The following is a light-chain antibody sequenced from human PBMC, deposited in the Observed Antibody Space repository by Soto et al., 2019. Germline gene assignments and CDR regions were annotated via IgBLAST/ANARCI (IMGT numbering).Light chain of an antibody. CDR3: QQQSNWPPRDT. Sequence: EIVLTQSPATLSLSPGERATLSCRASQCVSSYLAWYQQKPGQAPRLLIYDASNRATGIPARFSGSGSGTDFALTISSRKPEDFAFYDYQQQSNWPPRDTFGQGTKLEIK. CDR1: QCVSSY. J-gene: IGKJ2*01. CDR2: DAS. V-gene: IGKV3-11*01.